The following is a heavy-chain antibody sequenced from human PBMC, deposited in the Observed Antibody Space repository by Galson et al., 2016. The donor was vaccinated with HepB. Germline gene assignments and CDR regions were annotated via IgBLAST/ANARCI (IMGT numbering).Heavy chain of an antibody. CDR1: GFSLNDARMS. J-gene: IGHJ3*01. Sequence: PALVKPTQTLTLTCTVSGFSLNDARMSVSWIRQPPGKALEWLAQIFSDCEKLYSPSMKTRVSISKDTSKGQVVLTMTNMDPVDTATDYCALIRRRWLHFGYVFEFWVQGTMVTCSS. CDR2: IFSDCEK. CDR3: ALIRRRWLHFGYVFEF. D-gene: IGHD5-24*01. V-gene: IGHV2-26*01.